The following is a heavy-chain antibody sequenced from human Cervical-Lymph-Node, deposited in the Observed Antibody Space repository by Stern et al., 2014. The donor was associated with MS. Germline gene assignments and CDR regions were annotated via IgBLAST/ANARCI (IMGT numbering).Heavy chain of an antibody. D-gene: IGHD6-13*01. J-gene: IGHJ6*02. CDR3: ARDTGLIAALGMDV. V-gene: IGHV3-7*01. Sequence: EEQLVESGGGLVQPGGSLRLSCAASGFTFSSYWMSWVRQAPGKGLERVANIKQDGSEKYYVDSVKGRFTISRDNAKNSLYLQMNSLRAEDTAVYYCARDTGLIAALGMDVWGQGTTVTVSS. CDR2: IKQDGSEK. CDR1: GFTFSSYW.